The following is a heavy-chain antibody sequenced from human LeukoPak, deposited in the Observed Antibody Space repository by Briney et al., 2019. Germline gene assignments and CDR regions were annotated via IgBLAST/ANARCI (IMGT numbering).Heavy chain of an antibody. CDR1: GYSISSGYY. CDR3: ARDPYTATDAFDI. J-gene: IGHJ3*02. CDR2: IYRSGST. V-gene: IGHV4-38-2*02. Sequence: SETLSLTCTVSGYSISSGYYWGWIRKPPGKGLEWIGSIYRSGSTYYNPSLKSRVTISVDTSKNQFSLRLSSVTAADTAVYYCARDPYTATDAFDIWGQGTMVTVSS. D-gene: IGHD4-17*01.